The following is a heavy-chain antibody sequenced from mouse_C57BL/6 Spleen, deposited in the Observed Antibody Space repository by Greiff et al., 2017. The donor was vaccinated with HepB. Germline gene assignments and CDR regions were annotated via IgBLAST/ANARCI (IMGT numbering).Heavy chain of an antibody. D-gene: IGHD2-4*01. CDR2: IYPGDGDT. J-gene: IGHJ3*01. V-gene: IGHV1-82*01. Sequence: QVQLQQSGPELVKPGASVKISCKASGYAFSSSWMNWVKQRPGKGLEWIGRIYPGDGDTNYNGKFKGKATLTADKSSSTAYMQLSSLTSEDSAVYFCARVTYDYDVSWFAYWGQGTLVTVSA. CDR1: GYAFSSSW. CDR3: ARVTYDYDVSWFAY.